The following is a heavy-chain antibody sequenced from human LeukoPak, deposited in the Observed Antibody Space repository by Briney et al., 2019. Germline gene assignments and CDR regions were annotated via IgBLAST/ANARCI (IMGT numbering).Heavy chain of an antibody. J-gene: IGHJ6*02. Sequence: SETLSLTCTVSGGFISSYYWSWIRQPPGKGLEWIGYIYYSGSTNYNPSLKSRVTISVDTSKNQFSLKLSSVTAADTAVYYCAREGTSRLPGMDVWGQGTTVTVSS. V-gene: IGHV4-59*01. D-gene: IGHD1-1*01. CDR3: AREGTSRLPGMDV. CDR2: IYYSGST. CDR1: GGFISSYY.